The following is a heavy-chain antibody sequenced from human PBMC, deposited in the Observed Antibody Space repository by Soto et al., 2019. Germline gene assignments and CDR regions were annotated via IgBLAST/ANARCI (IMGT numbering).Heavy chain of an antibody. CDR1: GYTFTSYA. J-gene: IGHJ4*02. Sequence: QVQLVQSGAEVKKPGASVKVSCKASGYTFTSYAMHWVRQAPGKRLEWMGLTNAGNGNTKYSQKFQGRVTITRDTSASTADMELSSMRSEVTAVYYCARDLQADYWGQGTLVTVSS. V-gene: IGHV1-3*01. CDR2: TNAGNGNT. CDR3: ARDLQADY.